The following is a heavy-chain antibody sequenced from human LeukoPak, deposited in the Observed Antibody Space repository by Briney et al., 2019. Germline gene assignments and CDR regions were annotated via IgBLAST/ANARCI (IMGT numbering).Heavy chain of an antibody. CDR2: VNRDGSET. D-gene: IGHD6-19*01. Sequence: GGSLRLSCAASGFALSSHWMTWVRQVPGRGPEWVANVNRDGSETYYLDSVKGRFTISKDNAKNSLYLQMNSLRAEDTAVYYWARVLLGGLGYWGQGTLVTGSS. V-gene: IGHV3-7*03. CDR3: ARVLLGGLGY. J-gene: IGHJ4*02. CDR1: GFALSSHW.